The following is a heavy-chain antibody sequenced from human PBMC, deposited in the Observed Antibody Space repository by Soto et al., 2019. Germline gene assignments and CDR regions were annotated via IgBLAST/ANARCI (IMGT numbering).Heavy chain of an antibody. CDR3: ARGEAARGGGYFDY. D-gene: IGHD6-6*01. J-gene: IGHJ4*02. Sequence: QVQLVESGGGVVQPGRSLRLSCAASGFTFSSYGMHWVRQAPGKGLEWVAVISYDGSNKYYADSVKGRFTISRDNSKNTLYLQMNSLRAEDTAVYYCARGEAARGGGYFDYWGQGTLVTVSS. CDR1: GFTFSSYG. CDR2: ISYDGSNK. V-gene: IGHV3-30*03.